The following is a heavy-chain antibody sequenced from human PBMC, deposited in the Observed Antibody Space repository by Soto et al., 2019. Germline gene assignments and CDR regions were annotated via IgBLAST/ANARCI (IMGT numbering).Heavy chain of an antibody. V-gene: IGHV1-69*13. CDR2: IIPISGPT. Sequence: SVKVSCKASGGTFSTHAIIWVRQAPGHGIEWMGGIIPISGPTYYTQKFLGRVTITADEPTSTAFMELSSLKSEDTAVFYCARGYCSGGNCYSGMDVWGQGTMVTVSS. CDR1: GGTFSTHA. J-gene: IGHJ6*02. D-gene: IGHD2-15*01. CDR3: ARGYCSGGNCYSGMDV.